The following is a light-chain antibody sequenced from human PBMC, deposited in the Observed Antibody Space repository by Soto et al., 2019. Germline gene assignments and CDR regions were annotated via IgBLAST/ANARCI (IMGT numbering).Light chain of an antibody. V-gene: IGKV3-15*01. CDR3: HQRAGWPPT. J-gene: IGKJ4*01. CDR2: GAS. CDR1: QSVRSN. Sequence: EIVMTESPATLSWSSGDRGTPSRRASQSVRSNSAWYQQKPGQAPRLLIYGASIRATGIPDRFSGSGSGTDFTLTISRLEPEDFAVYFCHQRAGWPPTFGGGTKVDIK.